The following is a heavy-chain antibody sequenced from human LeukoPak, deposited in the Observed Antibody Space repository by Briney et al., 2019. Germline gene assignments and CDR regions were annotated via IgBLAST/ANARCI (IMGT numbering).Heavy chain of an antibody. CDR3: ARVDSSGFDLSIDY. J-gene: IGHJ4*02. CDR1: GYTFTGYY. V-gene: IGHV1-2*06. Sequence: GGPVKVSCKASGYTFTGYYMHWVRQAPGQGLEWMGRINPNSGGTNYAQKFQGRVTMTRDTSISTAYMELSRLRSDDTAVYYCARVDSSGFDLSIDYWGQGTLVTVSS. CDR2: INPNSGGT. D-gene: IGHD3-22*01.